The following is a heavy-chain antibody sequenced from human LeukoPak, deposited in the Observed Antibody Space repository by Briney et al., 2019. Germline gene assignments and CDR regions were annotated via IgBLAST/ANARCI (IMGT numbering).Heavy chain of an antibody. CDR1: GGSISSYY. J-gene: IGHJ4*02. Sequence: PSETLSLTCTVSGGSISSYYWSWIRQPPGKGLEWIGYIYYSGSTNYNPSLKSRVTISVDTSKNQFSLKLSSVTAADTAVYCCARLGPYSNSHYWGQGTLVTVSS. V-gene: IGHV4-59*08. D-gene: IGHD4-11*01. CDR2: IYYSGST. CDR3: ARLGPYSNSHY.